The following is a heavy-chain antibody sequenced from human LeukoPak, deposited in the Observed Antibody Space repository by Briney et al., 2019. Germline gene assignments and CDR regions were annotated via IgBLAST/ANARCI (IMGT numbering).Heavy chain of an antibody. CDR3: ARDPIAVAGA. D-gene: IGHD6-19*01. CDR1: GFTVSSNY. V-gene: IGHV3-53*01. Sequence: KPGGSLRLSCAASGFTVSSNYMSWVRQAPGKGLEWVSVIYSGGSTYYADSVKGRFTISRDNSKNTLYLQMNSLRAEDTAVYYCARDPIAVAGAWGQGTLVTVSS. J-gene: IGHJ4*02. CDR2: IYSGGST.